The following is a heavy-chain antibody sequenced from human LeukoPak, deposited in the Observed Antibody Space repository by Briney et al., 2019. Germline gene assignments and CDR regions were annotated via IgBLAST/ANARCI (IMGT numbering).Heavy chain of an antibody. CDR3: AKVTVTTIDY. CDR1: GFTFSHHG. Sequence: GGSLRLSCVASGFTFSHHGMSWVRQAPGKGLEWVSAISGSGGSTYYADSVKGRFTISRDNSKNTLYLQMNSLRAEDTAVYYCAKVTVTTIDYWGQGTLVTVSS. D-gene: IGHD4-17*01. J-gene: IGHJ4*02. V-gene: IGHV3-23*01. CDR2: ISGSGGST.